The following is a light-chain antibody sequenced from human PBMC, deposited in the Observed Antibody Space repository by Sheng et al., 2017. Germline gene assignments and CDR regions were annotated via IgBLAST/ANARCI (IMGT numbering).Light chain of an antibody. V-gene: IGKV1-9*01. Sequence: QLTQSPSSLSASVGDRVIISCRASQGISTYLAWYQQEPGKAPNLLIYAASTLQSGVPSRFSGSGSGTEFTLTISSLHPDDFATYYCQQYNSYPWTFGQGTKVEIK. J-gene: IGKJ1*01. CDR3: QQYNSYPWT. CDR2: AAS. CDR1: QGISTY.